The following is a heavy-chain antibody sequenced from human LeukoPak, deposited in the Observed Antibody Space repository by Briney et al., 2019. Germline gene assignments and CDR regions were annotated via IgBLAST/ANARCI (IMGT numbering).Heavy chain of an antibody. J-gene: IGHJ4*02. CDR1: GYTFTGYY. CDR2: INPNGGGT. Sequence: ASVKVSCTTSGYTFTGYYLHWVRQAPGQGLEWMGWINPNGGGTNYAQKFQGRVTMTRDTSISTAYMELSRLRSDDTAVYYRARDLVTVTTPQIDYWGQGTLVTVSS. CDR3: ARDLVTVTTPQIDY. D-gene: IGHD4-11*01. V-gene: IGHV1-2*02.